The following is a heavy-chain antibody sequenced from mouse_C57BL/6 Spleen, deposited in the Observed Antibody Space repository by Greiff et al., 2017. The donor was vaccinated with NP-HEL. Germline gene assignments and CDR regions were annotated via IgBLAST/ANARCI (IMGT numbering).Heavy chain of an antibody. Sequence: EVQLQESVAELVRPGASVKLSCTASGFNIKNTYMHWVKQRPEQGLEWIGRIDPANGNTKYAPKFQGKATITADTSSNTAYLQLSSLTSEDTAIYYCDPHDYENLYAMDYWGQGTSVTVSS. CDR3: DPHDYENLYAMDY. D-gene: IGHD2-4*01. V-gene: IGHV14-3*01. CDR2: IDPANGNT. CDR1: GFNIKNTY. J-gene: IGHJ4*01.